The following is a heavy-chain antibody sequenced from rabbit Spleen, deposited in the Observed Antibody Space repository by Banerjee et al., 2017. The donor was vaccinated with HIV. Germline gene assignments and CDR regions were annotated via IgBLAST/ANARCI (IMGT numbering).Heavy chain of an antibody. Sequence: QEQLVESGGGLVQPGASLTLTCTASGFSFGRNYDMCWVRQAPGKGLEWIGCIYTGSDITYYASWARGRFTISKTSSTTVTLQMTSLTAADTATYFCARDGYTNGDYHRYFNLWGPGTLVTVS. D-gene: IGHD2-1*01. V-gene: IGHV1S45*01. CDR1: GFSFGRNYD. CDR3: ARDGYTNGDYHRYFNL. CDR2: IYTGSDIT. J-gene: IGHJ4*01.